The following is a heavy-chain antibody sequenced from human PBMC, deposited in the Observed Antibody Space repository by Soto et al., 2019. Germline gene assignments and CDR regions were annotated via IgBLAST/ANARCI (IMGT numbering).Heavy chain of an antibody. CDR2: IYHSGST. V-gene: IGHV4-4*02. Sequence: PSETLSLTCAVSGGSISSSNWWSWVRQPPGKGLEWIGEIYHSGSTNYNPSLKSRVTISVDKSKNQFSLKLSSVTAADTAVYYCARVTSRGPLKGAFDIWGQGKMVTVSS. CDR3: ARVTSRGPLKGAFDI. CDR1: GGSISSSNW. J-gene: IGHJ3*02. D-gene: IGHD6-19*01.